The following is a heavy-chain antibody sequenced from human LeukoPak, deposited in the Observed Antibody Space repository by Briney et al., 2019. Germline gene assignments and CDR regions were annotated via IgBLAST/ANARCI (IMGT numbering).Heavy chain of an antibody. CDR3: ARGGRRATTSY. D-gene: IGHD1-26*01. Sequence: SETLSLTCTVSGGSISSYYWSWIRQPPGKGLEWIGYIYYSGSTNYNPSLKSRVTISVDTSKNQFSLKLSSVTAADTAVYYCARGGRRATTSYWGQGTLVTVSS. V-gene: IGHV4-59*12. CDR1: GGSISSYY. CDR2: IYYSGST. J-gene: IGHJ4*02.